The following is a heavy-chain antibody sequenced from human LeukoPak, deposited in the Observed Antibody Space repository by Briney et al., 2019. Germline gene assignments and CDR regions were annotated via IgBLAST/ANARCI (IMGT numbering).Heavy chain of an antibody. Sequence: GGSLRLSCIASGFTFRSHAMAWVRQAPGKGLEWVSGISGSGGNTYYADSVKGRFTISRDNSKNTLYLQMNSLSAEDTAVYYCAVEKSDSPDYWGQGTLVTVYS. CDR3: AVEKSDSPDY. CDR2: ISGSGGNT. D-gene: IGHD3-22*01. J-gene: IGHJ4*02. CDR1: GFTFRSHA. V-gene: IGHV3-23*01.